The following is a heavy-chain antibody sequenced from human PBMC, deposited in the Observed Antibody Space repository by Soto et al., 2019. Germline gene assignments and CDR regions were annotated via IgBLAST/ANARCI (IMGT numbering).Heavy chain of an antibody. D-gene: IGHD2-2*01. CDR2: IFYSGST. V-gene: IGHV4-39*01. CDR3: ARQVGLGHWYFDL. J-gene: IGHJ2*01. Sequence: QLQLQESGPGLVKPSETLSLTCSVSGGSISRSDLWWGGIRQPPVKGLEWIGSIFYSGSTHDNPSLKSRLTISVDTSQNEFSRRLSSVTAADTDVYYCARQVGLGHWYFDLWGRGTLVTVSS. CDR1: GGSISRSDLW.